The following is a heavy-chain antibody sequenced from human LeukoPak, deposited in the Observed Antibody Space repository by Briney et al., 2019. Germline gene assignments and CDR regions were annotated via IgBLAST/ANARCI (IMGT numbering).Heavy chain of an antibody. Sequence: QPGASLRLSCAASGFTFSSYAMSWVRQAPGKGLKWVAAISGSGGSTYYADSVKGRFTISRDNSKNTLYLQMNGLRAEDTAVYYCAKARSYSYGVGYFDYWGQGTLVTVSS. J-gene: IGHJ4*02. CDR1: GFTFSSYA. V-gene: IGHV3-23*01. D-gene: IGHD5-18*01. CDR3: AKARSYSYGVGYFDY. CDR2: ISGSGGST.